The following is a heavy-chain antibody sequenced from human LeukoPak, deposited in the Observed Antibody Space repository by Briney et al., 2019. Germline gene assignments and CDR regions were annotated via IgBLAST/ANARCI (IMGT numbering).Heavy chain of an antibody. Sequence: PSETLSLTCTVSGGSISSYYWSWIRQPPGKGLEWIGYIYYSGSTSYNPSLKSRVTISVDTSKNQFSLKLSSVTAADTAVYYCARDESGNFDYWGQGTLVTVSS. CDR2: IYYSGST. V-gene: IGHV4-59*01. J-gene: IGHJ4*02. CDR1: GGSISSYY. CDR3: ARDESGNFDY. D-gene: IGHD1-26*01.